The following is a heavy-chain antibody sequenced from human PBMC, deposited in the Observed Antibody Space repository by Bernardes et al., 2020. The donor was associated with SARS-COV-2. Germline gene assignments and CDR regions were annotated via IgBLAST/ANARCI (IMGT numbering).Heavy chain of an antibody. CDR3: AKDLAWKDIGHIFDY. CDR1: EFTMSSKA. V-gene: IGHV3-30*18. J-gene: IGHJ4*02. CDR2: ISFDESKK. Sequence: GGFLKIPCRASEFTMSSKAMEWVREGTGRGLEWVAVISFDESKKNYAESVKGRFTISRDNSKNTLSLQMNSLGAEDTAVYFCAKDLAWKDIGHIFDYWGQGALVTVSS. D-gene: IGHD5-12*01.